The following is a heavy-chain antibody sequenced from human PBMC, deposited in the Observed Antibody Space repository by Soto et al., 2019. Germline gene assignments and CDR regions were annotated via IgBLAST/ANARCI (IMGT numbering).Heavy chain of an antibody. V-gene: IGHV1-3*01. Sequence: QVQLVQSGAEVKKPGASVKVSCKASGYTFTSYAMHWVRQAPGQRLEWMGWINAGNGNTKYSQKFQGRVTITRDTTASTAYMELSSLRSEDTAVYCCARDAYSSSWPIPLEYWGQGTLVTVSS. CDR1: GYTFTSYA. CDR3: ARDAYSSSWPIPLEY. CDR2: INAGNGNT. J-gene: IGHJ4*02. D-gene: IGHD6-13*01.